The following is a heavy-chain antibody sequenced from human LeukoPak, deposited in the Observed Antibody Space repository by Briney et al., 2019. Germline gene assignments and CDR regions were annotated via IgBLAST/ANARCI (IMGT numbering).Heavy chain of an antibody. CDR2: IKSNPDGGTA. Sequence: GGSLRLSCAASGFTFTYAWMTWVRQAPGKGLEGVGRIKSNPDGGTADYAAPVKSRFTISRDDSRNTLYLQMNNLEIDDTAVYFCSTAVNGSYFDWGQGTLVIVSS. CDR1: GFTFTYAW. CDR3: STAVNGSYFD. J-gene: IGHJ1*01. V-gene: IGHV3-15*01. D-gene: IGHD1-26*01.